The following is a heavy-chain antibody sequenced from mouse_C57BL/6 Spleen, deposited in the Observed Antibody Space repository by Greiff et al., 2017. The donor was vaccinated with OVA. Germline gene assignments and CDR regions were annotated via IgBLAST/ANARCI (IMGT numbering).Heavy chain of an antibody. J-gene: IGHJ4*01. CDR2: IDPSDSYT. CDR3: ARTLVDYAMDY. Sequence: VQLQQPGAELVKPGASVKLSCKASGYTFTSYWMHWVKQRPGQGLEWIGEIDPSDSYTNSNQKFKGKATLPVDTASSTAYMQLSSLTSEDSAVYYSARTLVDYAMDYWGQGTSVTVSS. D-gene: IGHD1-1*01. V-gene: IGHV1-50*01. CDR1: GYTFTSYW.